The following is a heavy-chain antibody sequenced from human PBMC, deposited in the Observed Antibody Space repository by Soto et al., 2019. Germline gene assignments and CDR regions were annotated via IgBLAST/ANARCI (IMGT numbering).Heavy chain of an antibody. CDR2: IYPGDSDT. CDR3: ARGVEMATITAGAFDI. D-gene: IGHD5-12*01. Sequence: GESLKIACNGSGYSFTSYWIGWVRQMPGKGLEWMGIIYPGDSDTRYSPSFQGQVTISADKSISTAYLQWSSLKASDTAMYYCARGVEMATITAGAFDIWGQGTMVTVSS. V-gene: IGHV5-51*01. CDR1: GYSFTSYW. J-gene: IGHJ3*02.